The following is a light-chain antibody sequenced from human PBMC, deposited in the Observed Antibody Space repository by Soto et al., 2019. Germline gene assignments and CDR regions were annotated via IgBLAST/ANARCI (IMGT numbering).Light chain of an antibody. Sequence: DIQMTQSPSSLSPSVGDRVTITCRASQSISSYLNWYQQKPGKAPKLLIYAASSLQSGVPSRFSGSGSGTDFTLTISSLQPEDFATNYCQQSYSNPRTFGQGTKVEIK. J-gene: IGKJ1*01. CDR2: AAS. CDR3: QQSYSNPRT. V-gene: IGKV1-39*01. CDR1: QSISSY.